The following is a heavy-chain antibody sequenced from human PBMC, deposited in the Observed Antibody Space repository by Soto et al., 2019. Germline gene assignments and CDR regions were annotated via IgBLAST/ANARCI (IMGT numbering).Heavy chain of an antibody. Sequence: APVKVSCKTSGYTFTNHGINWVRQAPGQGLEWMGWITHYNANTKYAQKLQGGVTLTTDTSATTAFKDQRSLTSDDTAVYYCGGDRLARIWGDALYIRSQG. CDR1: GYTFTNHG. CDR3: GGDRLARIWGDALYI. D-gene: IGHD3-16*01. CDR2: ITHYNANT. V-gene: IGHV1-18*04. J-gene: IGHJ3*02.